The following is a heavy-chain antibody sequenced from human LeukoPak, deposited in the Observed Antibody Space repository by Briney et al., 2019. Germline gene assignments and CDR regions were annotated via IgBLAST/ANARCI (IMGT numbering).Heavy chain of an antibody. J-gene: IGHJ4*02. Sequence: ASVKVSCKASGYTFTGYYMHWVRQAPGQGLEWMGWINPNSGGTNYAQKFQGRVTMTRDTSISTAYMGLSRLRSDDTAVYYCARGGEVFWSGYYNTDYWGQGTLVTVSS. V-gene: IGHV1-2*02. CDR2: INPNSGGT. CDR1: GYTFTGYY. CDR3: ARGGEVFWSGYYNTDY. D-gene: IGHD3-3*01.